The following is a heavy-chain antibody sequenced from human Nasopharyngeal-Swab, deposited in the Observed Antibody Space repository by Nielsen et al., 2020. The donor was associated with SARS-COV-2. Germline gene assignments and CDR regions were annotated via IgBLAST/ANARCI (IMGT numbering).Heavy chain of an antibody. CDR1: GFTFSSYA. J-gene: IGHJ3*02. Sequence: GESLNISCAASGFTFSSYAMTWVRQAPGKGQEWVSVVTGSGYGTDYADSVKGRFTISRDNAKNTLYLQMNSLRAEDTAVYYCARKDVFAYGVDAFDIWGQGTMVTVSS. CDR3: ARKDVFAYGVDAFDI. V-gene: IGHV3-23*01. D-gene: IGHD3-10*01. CDR2: VTGSGYGT.